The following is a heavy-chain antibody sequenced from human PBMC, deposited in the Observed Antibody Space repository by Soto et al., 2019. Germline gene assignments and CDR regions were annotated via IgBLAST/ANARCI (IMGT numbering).Heavy chain of an antibody. CDR3: ARDQGQWLPDY. V-gene: IGHV1-18*01. CDR2: ISAYNGNT. J-gene: IGHJ4*02. D-gene: IGHD6-19*01. CDR1: GYTFTSYG. Sequence: QVQLVQSGAEVKKPGASVKVSCKASGYTFTSYGSIWVRQAPGQGPEWMGWISAYNGNTNYAQKRQGRGNMTTDTSTSTSYMALRSLRSDDTAVYYCARDQGQWLPDYWGQGTLVTFSS.